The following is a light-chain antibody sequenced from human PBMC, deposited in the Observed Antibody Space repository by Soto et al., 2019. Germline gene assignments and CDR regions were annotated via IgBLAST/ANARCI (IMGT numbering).Light chain of an antibody. CDR1: SSNIVSNY. J-gene: IGLJ2*01. V-gene: IGLV1-47*01. CDR2: RDD. CDR3: ATWDDSLSGYVL. Sequence: QAVVTQPPSASGTPGQRVTISCSGGSSNIVSNYVYWYQQLPGTAPKLLIYRDDQRPSGVPGRFFGSKSGTSASLAISGLRSEDEADYYCATWDDSLSGYVLFGGGTKLTVL.